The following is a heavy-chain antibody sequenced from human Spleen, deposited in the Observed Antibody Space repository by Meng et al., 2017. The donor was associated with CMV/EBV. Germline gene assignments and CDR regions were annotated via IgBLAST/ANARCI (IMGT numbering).Heavy chain of an antibody. CDR2: INPDSGFT. Sequence: TFTGHYIHWVRQAPGQGLEWMGWINPDSGFTNYAQKFQGRVTITKDTSLTTTYMEVRRLTSDDTAMYYCARGSEDFVVEPPTIWSDFWGQGTLVTVSS. J-gene: IGHJ4*02. V-gene: IGHV1-2*02. CDR1: TFTGHY. D-gene: IGHD2-2*01. CDR3: ARGSEDFVVEPPTIWSDF.